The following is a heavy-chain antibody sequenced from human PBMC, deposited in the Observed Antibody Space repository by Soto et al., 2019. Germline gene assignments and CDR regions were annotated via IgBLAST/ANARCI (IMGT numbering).Heavy chain of an antibody. D-gene: IGHD3-22*01. J-gene: IGHJ4*02. CDR2: IYHSGST. CDR3: ARATPDNYYDSSGYYWAVFDY. Sequence: QLQLQESGSGLVKPSQTLSLTCAVSGGSISSGGYSWSWIRQPPGKGLEWIGYIYHSGSTYYNPSLKSRVTISVDRPKNQFPLKLSSVTAADTAVYYCARATPDNYYDSSGYYWAVFDYWGQGTLVTVSS. V-gene: IGHV4-30-2*01. CDR1: GGSISSGGYS.